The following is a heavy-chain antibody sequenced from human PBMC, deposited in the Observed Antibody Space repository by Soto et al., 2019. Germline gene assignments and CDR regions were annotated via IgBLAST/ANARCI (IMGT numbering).Heavy chain of an antibody. D-gene: IGHD2-21*01. CDR2: TNPDSGGT. V-gene: IGHV1-2*02. CDR3: ASPYCGSNSCHGWFAP. J-gene: IGHJ5*02. Sequence: EASVKVSCKASGYTFNDYYIYWLRQAPGQGLEWMGWTNPDSGGTNYAQKFQGRVTMTRDTSISTAYMELTRLTSDDTAVYYCASPYCGSNSCHGWFAPWGQGTLVTVSS. CDR1: GYTFNDYY.